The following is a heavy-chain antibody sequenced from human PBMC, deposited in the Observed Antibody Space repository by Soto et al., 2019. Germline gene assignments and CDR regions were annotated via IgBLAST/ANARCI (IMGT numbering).Heavy chain of an antibody. CDR3: AKDGASYYYYGMDV. Sequence: GGSLRLSCAASGFTFSSYGMHWVRQAPGKGLEWVAVISYDGSNKYYADSVKGRFTISRDNSKNTLYLQMNSLRAEDTAVYYCAKDGASYYYYGMDVWGQGTTVTVPS. CDR1: GFTFSSYG. CDR2: ISYDGSNK. V-gene: IGHV3-30*18. J-gene: IGHJ6*02.